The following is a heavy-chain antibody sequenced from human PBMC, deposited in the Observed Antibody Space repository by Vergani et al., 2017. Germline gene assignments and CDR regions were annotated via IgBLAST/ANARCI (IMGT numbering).Heavy chain of an antibody. CDR1: GFSVSSIY. CDR3: ATNSGAETFDI. D-gene: IGHD1-26*01. J-gene: IGHJ3*02. Sequence: EVQLVESGGGLVQPGGSLRLSCAASGFSVSSIYISWVRQAPGKGLEWVSIIYSGGSTFYADSVKGRFTISRDSSKNTLYLQMNSLRTEDTAVYYCATNSGAETFDIWGQGTMVTVSS. V-gene: IGHV3-66*02. CDR2: IYSGGST.